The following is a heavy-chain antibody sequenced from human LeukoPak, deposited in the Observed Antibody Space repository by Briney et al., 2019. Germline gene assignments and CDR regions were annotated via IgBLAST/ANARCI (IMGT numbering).Heavy chain of an antibody. Sequence: GGSLRLSCVASEFTFSTYWMSWVRQVPGKGLEWVANMKYDGSEKYYVDSVKRRFIISGDKLKNSLYLQMHSLRGEEPAVYYCARDGLRGGTYDYWGQGTLVSVSS. CDR3: ARDGLRGGTYDY. CDR2: MKYDGSEK. D-gene: IGHD1-26*01. J-gene: IGHJ4*02. CDR1: EFTFSTYW. V-gene: IGHV3-7*01.